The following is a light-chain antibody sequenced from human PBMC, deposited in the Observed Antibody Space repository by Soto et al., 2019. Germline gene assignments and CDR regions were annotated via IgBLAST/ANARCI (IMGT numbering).Light chain of an antibody. CDR2: DVS. J-gene: IGLJ1*01. CDR1: SSDIGSYNY. Sequence: QSALTQPASVSGSPGQLITISCTGTSSDIGSYNYVSWYQQYPGKAPKLMIYDVSNRPSGVSNRFSGSKSGNTASLTISGLRAEDEADYYCNSYTGSSSRYVFGTGTKLTVL. CDR3: NSYTGSSSRYV. V-gene: IGLV2-14*01.